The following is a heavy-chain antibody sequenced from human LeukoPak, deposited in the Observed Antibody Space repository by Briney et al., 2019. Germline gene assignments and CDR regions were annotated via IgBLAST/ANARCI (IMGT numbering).Heavy chain of an antibody. CDR3: ASPLNYYDSSGETLDY. D-gene: IGHD3-22*01. V-gene: IGHV1-2*06. CDR1: GYSFSGYF. CDR2: INPNNRDT. J-gene: IGHJ4*02. Sequence: ASVKVSCKASGYSFSGYFIHWVRQAPGQGLEWMGRINPNNRDTIYAQKFQGRVTMTRDTSISTAYMELSRLRSDDTAVYYCASPLNYYDSSGETLDYWGQGTLVTVSS.